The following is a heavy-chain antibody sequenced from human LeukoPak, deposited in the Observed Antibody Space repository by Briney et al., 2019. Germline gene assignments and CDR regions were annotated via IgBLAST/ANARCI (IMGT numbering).Heavy chain of an antibody. V-gene: IGHV3-23*01. Sequence: GGSLRLSCAASGSTFSSSAMSWVRQAPGKGLEWVSTNSGSGDSTYYADSVKGRFTISRDNSKNTLYLQMNNVRAEDTAVYYCAKDSPPGWGLFDYWGQGTLVTVSS. D-gene: IGHD6-19*01. CDR3: AKDSPPGWGLFDY. CDR2: NSGSGDST. CDR1: GSTFSSSA. J-gene: IGHJ4*02.